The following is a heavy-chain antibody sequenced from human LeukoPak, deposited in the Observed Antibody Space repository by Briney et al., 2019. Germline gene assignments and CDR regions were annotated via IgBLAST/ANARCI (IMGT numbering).Heavy chain of an antibody. Sequence: GESLKISRSSPGYSFPRHWIARGRQMPGKGLEWMGIIYPGDSDTGYSPFFQGQVTISADKSISTAYLQWSSLKASDTAMSYCATSREGYNYYFDYWGQGTLVTVSS. CDR1: GYSFPRHW. CDR2: IYPGDSDT. CDR3: ATSREGYNYYFDY. V-gene: IGHV5-51*01. D-gene: IGHD5-24*01. J-gene: IGHJ4*02.